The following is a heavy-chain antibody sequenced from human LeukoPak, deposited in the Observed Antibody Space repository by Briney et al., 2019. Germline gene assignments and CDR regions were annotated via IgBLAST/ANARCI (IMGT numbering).Heavy chain of an antibody. Sequence: PGGSLRLSCAASGFTVSNNYINWVRQAPGKGLEWVSLIYGSGSADYADSVKGRFTISRDNSMNTVYPQMNSLRAEDTAVYYCARINFGDDYWGQGTLVTVSS. CDR2: IYGSGSA. D-gene: IGHD4-17*01. V-gene: IGHV3-66*01. CDR1: GFTVSNNY. J-gene: IGHJ4*02. CDR3: ARINFGDDY.